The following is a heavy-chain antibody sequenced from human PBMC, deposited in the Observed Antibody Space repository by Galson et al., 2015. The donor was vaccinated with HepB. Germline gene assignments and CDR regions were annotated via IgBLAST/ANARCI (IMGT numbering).Heavy chain of an antibody. CDR3: ASRRGIAAAGDASDAFDI. Sequence: SVKVSCKASGGTFSSYTISWVRQAPGQGLEWMGRIIPILGIANYAQKFQGRVTITADKSTSTAYMELSSLRSEDTAVYYCASRRGIAAAGDASDAFDIWGQGTMVTVSS. V-gene: IGHV1-69*02. D-gene: IGHD6-13*01. CDR2: IIPILGIA. J-gene: IGHJ3*02. CDR1: GGTFSSYT.